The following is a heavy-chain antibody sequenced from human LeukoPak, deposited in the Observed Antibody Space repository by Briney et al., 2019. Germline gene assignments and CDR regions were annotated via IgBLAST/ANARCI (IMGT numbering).Heavy chain of an antibody. J-gene: IGHJ6*02. CDR3: ARDRGIVGGAYYYYYGMDV. CDR1: GFTFSSYG. V-gene: IGHV3-33*01. CDR2: IWYDGSKK. D-gene: IGHD1-26*01. Sequence: GGSLRLSCAASGFTFSSYGIHWVRQAPGKGLEWVALIWYDGSKKYDGDSVKGRFTISRDNSKNTLYLQMNSLRAEDTAVYYCARDRGIVGGAYYYYYGMDVWGQGTTVTVSS.